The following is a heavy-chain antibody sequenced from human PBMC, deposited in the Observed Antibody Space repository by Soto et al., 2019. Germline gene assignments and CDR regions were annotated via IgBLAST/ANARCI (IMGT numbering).Heavy chain of an antibody. V-gene: IGHV4-61*08. CDR2: IYYSGST. Sequence: SETLSLSCTVSGGSVSSTDHYWSWIRQPPGKGLEWIGYIYYSGSTNYNPSLKSRVIISVDTSKNQLSLKLTSMTAADTAVYYCARDRTVPPGGMDVWGQGTTVTVSS. CDR1: GGSVSSTDHY. D-gene: IGHD2-2*01. CDR3: ARDRTVPPGGMDV. J-gene: IGHJ6*02.